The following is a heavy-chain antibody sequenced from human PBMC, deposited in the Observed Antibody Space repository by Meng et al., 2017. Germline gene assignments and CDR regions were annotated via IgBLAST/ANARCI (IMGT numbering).Heavy chain of an antibody. J-gene: IGHJ4*02. V-gene: IGHV3-48*03. CDR3: AKGNHYGSGTLDY. CDR1: GFTFSSYE. CDR2: ISSSGSTI. Sequence: GGSLRLSCAASGFTFSSYEMNWVRQAPGKGLEWVSYISSSGSTIYYADSVKGRFTISRDNSKNTLYLQMNSLRAEDTAVYYCAKGNHYGSGTLDYWGQGTLVTVSS. D-gene: IGHD3-10*01.